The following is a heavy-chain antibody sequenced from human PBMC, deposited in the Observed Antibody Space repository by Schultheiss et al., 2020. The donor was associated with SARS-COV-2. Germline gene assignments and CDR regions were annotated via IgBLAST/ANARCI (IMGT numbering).Heavy chain of an antibody. CDR2: IKSKTDGGTT. Sequence: GGSLRLSCAASGFTFSKAWMSWVRQAPGKGLEWVGRIKSKTDGGTTDYAAPVKGRFTISRDDSKNTLYLQMNSLRAEDTAVYYCARIDYYDSSGYLLDYWGQGTLVTVSS. V-gene: IGHV3-15*01. J-gene: IGHJ4*02. CDR1: GFTFSKAW. D-gene: IGHD3-22*01. CDR3: ARIDYYDSSGYLLDY.